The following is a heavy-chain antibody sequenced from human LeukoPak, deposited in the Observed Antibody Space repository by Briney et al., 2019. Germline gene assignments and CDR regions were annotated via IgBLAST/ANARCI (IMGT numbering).Heavy chain of an antibody. CDR2: IYTSGST. D-gene: IGHD2-2*01. CDR1: GGSISSGSYY. J-gene: IGHJ6*03. V-gene: IGHV4-61*02. CDR3: ARDFSYCSSTSCQDYYYYYMDV. Sequence: SETLSLTCTVSGGSISSGSYYWSWIRQPAGKGLEWIGRIYTSGSTNYNPSLKSRVTISVDTSKNQFSLKLSSVTAADTAVYYCARDFSYCSSTSCQDYYYYYMDVWGKGTTVTVSS.